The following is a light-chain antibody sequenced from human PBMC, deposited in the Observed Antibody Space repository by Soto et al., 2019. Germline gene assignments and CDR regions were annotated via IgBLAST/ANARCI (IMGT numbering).Light chain of an antibody. J-gene: IGKJ1*01. V-gene: IGKV3-11*01. CDR2: DAS. Sequence: EIVLTQSPATLSLSPGERATLSCRASQSISTYLAWYQQKPGQPPRLLIYDASNRATGVPARFSGTGSGTEFTLTISSLQSEDFAVYYCQQYNDRWTFGQGTTVEIK. CDR3: QQYNDRWT. CDR1: QSISTY.